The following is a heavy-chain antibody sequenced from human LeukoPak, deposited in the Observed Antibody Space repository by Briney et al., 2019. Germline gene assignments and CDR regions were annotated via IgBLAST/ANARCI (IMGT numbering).Heavy chain of an antibody. CDR2: INPHSGGT. CDR1: GYTFTGYY. V-gene: IGHV1-2*02. Sequence: ASVKVSCKASGYTFTGYYIHWVRQAPGQGLEWMGWINPHSGGTNYAQKFQGRVTMTRDTSISTAYMELRRLRSDDTAVYYCARRVVPFTPHYTMDVWGQGTTVTVSS. CDR3: ARRVVPFTPHYTMDV. J-gene: IGHJ6*02. D-gene: IGHD2-15*01.